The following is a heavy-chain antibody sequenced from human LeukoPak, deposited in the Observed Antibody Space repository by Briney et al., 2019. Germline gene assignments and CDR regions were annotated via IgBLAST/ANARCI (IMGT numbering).Heavy chain of an antibody. D-gene: IGHD3-22*01. J-gene: IGHJ4*02. V-gene: IGHV4-34*01. Sequence: SETLSLTCAVYGGSFSGYYWSWIRQPPGKGLEWIGEINHSGSTNYNPSLESRVTISLDMSNKQFSLRLSSVTAADTAAYYCARRRYYDSTGYNPTYYFDYWGQGILVTVSS. CDR2: INHSGST. CDR1: GGSFSGYY. CDR3: ARRRYYDSTGYNPTYYFDY.